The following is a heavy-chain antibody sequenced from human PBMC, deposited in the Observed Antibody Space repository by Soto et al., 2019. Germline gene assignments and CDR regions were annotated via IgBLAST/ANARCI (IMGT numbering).Heavy chain of an antibody. J-gene: IGHJ6*03. Sequence: SETLSLTCAVYGGSFSGYYWSWIRQPPGKGLEWIGEVNHSGSTNYNPSLKSRVTISVDTSKNQFSLKLSSVTAADTAVYYCARARGYYYCSGSYYTGLDYYYMDVWGKGTTVTVSS. CDR3: ARARGYYYCSGSYYTGLDYYYMDV. D-gene: IGHD3-10*01. V-gene: IGHV4-34*01. CDR2: VNHSGST. CDR1: GGSFSGYY.